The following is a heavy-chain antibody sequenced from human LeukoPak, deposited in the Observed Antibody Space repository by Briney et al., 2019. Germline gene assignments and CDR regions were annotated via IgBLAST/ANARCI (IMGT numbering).Heavy chain of an antibody. CDR1: GYTFTGYY. Sequence: ASAKVSCRASGYTFTGYYMHWVRQAPGQGLEWMGWINPNSGGTNYAQKFQGRVTMTRDTSISTAYMELSRPRSDDTAVYYCARDLSSGSDLDYWGQGTLVTVSS. V-gene: IGHV1-2*02. D-gene: IGHD6-19*01. CDR3: ARDLSSGSDLDY. J-gene: IGHJ4*02. CDR2: INPNSGGT.